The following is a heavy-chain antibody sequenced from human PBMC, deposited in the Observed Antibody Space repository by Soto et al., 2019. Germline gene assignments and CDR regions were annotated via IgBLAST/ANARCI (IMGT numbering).Heavy chain of an antibody. J-gene: IGHJ5*01. CDR3: ARIPVATAMITGFDS. CDR2: IYSSGST. D-gene: IGHD5-18*01. Sequence: PSETLPLTCTVSGGPSSSAEYYWKWISQPPGNGLEWIGYIYSSGSTNYNPSLKSRVTVSVDTSKNQFSLKLTSVTAADTAFYYCARIPVATAMITGFDSSAQGALVTVSS. V-gene: IGHV4-61*08. CDR1: GGPSSSAEYY.